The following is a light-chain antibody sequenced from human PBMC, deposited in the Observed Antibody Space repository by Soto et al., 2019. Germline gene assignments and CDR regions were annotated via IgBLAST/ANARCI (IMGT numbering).Light chain of an antibody. CDR3: QQYGSSPYT. Sequence: EIVLTQSPGTLSLSPGERATLSCGVSQSVTSSYLAWYQQKPGQAPRLLIYGASSRATGIPDRFTGSGSGTDFTLTISRLEPEDFAMYYCQQYGSSPYTFGQGTKVDIK. V-gene: IGKV3-20*01. J-gene: IGKJ2*01. CDR1: QSVTSSY. CDR2: GAS.